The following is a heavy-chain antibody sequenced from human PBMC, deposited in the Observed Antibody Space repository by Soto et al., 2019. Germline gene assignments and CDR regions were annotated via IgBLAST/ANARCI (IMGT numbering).Heavy chain of an antibody. D-gene: IGHD3-9*01. CDR2: ISAYNGNT. CDR1: GYTFTSYG. V-gene: IGHV1-18*01. Sequence: GASVKVSCKASGYTFTSYGISWVRQAPGQGLEWMGWISAYNGNTNYAQKLQGRVTMTTDTSTSTAYMELRSLGSDDTAVYYCARDLSPIYDILTGYYRGAQGDAFDIWGQGTMVTVSS. J-gene: IGHJ3*02. CDR3: ARDLSPIYDILTGYYRGAQGDAFDI.